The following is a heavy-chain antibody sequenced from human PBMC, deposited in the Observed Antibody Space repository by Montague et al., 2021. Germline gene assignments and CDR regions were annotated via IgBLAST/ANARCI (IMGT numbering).Heavy chain of an antibody. D-gene: IGHD6-13*01. CDR2: ISHNGST. V-gene: IGHV4-34*01. Sequence: SETLSLTCTVYGGSFSGYYWNWIRQSPGKGLEWIGEISHNGSTSYNPSLKSRVTMSVDTSKKQFSLKLSSVTAADTAIYYCARVFSSWYVGWFDPWGQGTLVTVSS. J-gene: IGHJ5*02. CDR3: ARVFSSWYVGWFDP. CDR1: GGSFSGYY.